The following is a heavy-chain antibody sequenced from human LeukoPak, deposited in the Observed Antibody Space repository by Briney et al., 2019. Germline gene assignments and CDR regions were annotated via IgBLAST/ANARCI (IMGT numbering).Heavy chain of an antibody. J-gene: IGHJ4*02. D-gene: IGHD1-26*01. V-gene: IGHV3-21*01. CDR3: ARSQGIVGAMTD. CDR2: ISSSSSYI. Sequence: SGGSLRLSCAASGFTFSSYSMNWVRQAPGKGLEWVSSISSSSSYIYYADSVKGRFTISRDNAKNSLYLQMNSLRAEDTAVYYCARSQGIVGAMTDWGQGTLVTVSS. CDR1: GFTFSSYS.